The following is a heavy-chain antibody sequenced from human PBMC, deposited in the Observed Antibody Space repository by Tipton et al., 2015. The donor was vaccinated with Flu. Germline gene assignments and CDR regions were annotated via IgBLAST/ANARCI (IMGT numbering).Heavy chain of an antibody. Sequence: QSGPEVKKPGSSVKVSCKASGGTFSSYAISWVRQAPGQGLEWMGGIIPIFGTANYAQKFQGRVTITADESTSTAYMELSSLRSEDTAVYYCARVIVVVPAAIIRAFDIWGQGTMVTVSS. CDR3: ARVIVVVPAAIIRAFDI. CDR1: GGTFSSYA. D-gene: IGHD2-2*02. V-gene: IGHV1-69*01. J-gene: IGHJ3*02. CDR2: IIPIFGTA.